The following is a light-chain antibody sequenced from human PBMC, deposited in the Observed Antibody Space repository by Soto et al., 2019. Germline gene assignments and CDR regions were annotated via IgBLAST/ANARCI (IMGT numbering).Light chain of an antibody. CDR2: GAS. CDR1: QSVSSNY. V-gene: IGKV3-20*01. Sequence: ETVLTQSPGTLSLSPGERATLSCRASQSVSSNYLAWYQQKPGQAPRRLIYGASSMATGIPDRFSGSGSGTDFTPTISRLETEEVPVYTCQQYGRSPPSWTFGQGTKV. CDR3: QQYGRSPPSWT. J-gene: IGKJ1*01.